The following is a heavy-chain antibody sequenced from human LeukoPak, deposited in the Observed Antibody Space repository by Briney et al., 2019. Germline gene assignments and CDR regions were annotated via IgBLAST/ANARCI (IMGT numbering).Heavy chain of an antibody. CDR2: IRSKAYGGTT. Sequence: PGRSLRLSCTASGFTFGDYAMSWFRQAPGKGLEWVGFIRSKAYGGTTEYAASVKGRFTISRDDSKSIAYLQMNSLKTGDTAVYYCTRDRAAMVTPYYFDYWGQGTLVTVSS. CDR1: GFTFGDYA. J-gene: IGHJ4*02. D-gene: IGHD5-18*01. V-gene: IGHV3-49*03. CDR3: TRDRAAMVTPYYFDY.